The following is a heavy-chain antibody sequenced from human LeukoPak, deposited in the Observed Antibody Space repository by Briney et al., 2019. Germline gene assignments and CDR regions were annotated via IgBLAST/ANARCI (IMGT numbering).Heavy chain of an antibody. D-gene: IGHD2-21*01. Sequence: PSETLTLACSVSDDSLRTNSYYWGWIRQPPGKGLELVGSLHFSGTPYYSPSLSSRVAVSRDTSNNQFSLTLKSVTATDTAVYFCTRGGDAHKLGNFWGPGILVTVSS. CDR1: DDSLRTNSYY. J-gene: IGHJ4*02. CDR3: TRGGDAHKLGNF. CDR2: LHFSGTP. V-gene: IGHV4-39*01.